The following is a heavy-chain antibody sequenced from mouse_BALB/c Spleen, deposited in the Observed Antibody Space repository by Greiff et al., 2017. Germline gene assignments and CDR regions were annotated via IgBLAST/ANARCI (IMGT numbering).Heavy chain of an antibody. D-gene: IGHD2-1*01. V-gene: IGHV2-9*02. CDR2: IWAGGST. CDR1: GFSLTSYG. Sequence: VQLVESGPGLVAPSQSLSITCTVSGFSLTSYGVHWVRQPPGKGLEWLGVIWAGGSTNYNSALMSRLSISKDNSKSQVFLKMNSLQTDDTAMYYCARVYPRDYYAMDYWGQGTSVTVSS. J-gene: IGHJ4*01. CDR3: ARVYPRDYYAMDY.